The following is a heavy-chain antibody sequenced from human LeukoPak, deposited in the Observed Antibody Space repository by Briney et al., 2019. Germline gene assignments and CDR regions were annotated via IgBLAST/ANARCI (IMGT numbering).Heavy chain of an antibody. V-gene: IGHV4-39*01. Sequence: PSETLSLTCTVSGGSISSTSHYYWGWIRQPPGKGLEWIASIYESGSTYYNPSLKSRVKISVDTSKNQFSVKLKSVTAADTAVYYCATHVLRQWGMYSHFDPWGQGTLVTVSS. CDR3: ATHVLRQWGMYSHFDP. D-gene: IGHD3-3*01. CDR1: GGSISSTSHYY. J-gene: IGHJ5*02. CDR2: IYESGST.